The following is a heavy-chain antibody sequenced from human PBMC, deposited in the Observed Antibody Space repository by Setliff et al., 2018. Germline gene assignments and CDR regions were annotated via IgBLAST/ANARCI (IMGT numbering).Heavy chain of an antibody. V-gene: IGHV1-69*06. CDR1: GGTFSSYA. CDR3: AREGSGWYYDY. D-gene: IGHD6-19*01. Sequence: SVKVSCKASGGTFSSYAISWVRQAPGQGLEWMGRIIPIFGTANYAQKLQGRVTITADKSTSTAYMELSSLRSEDTAVYCCAREGSGWYYDYWGQGTLVTVSS. J-gene: IGHJ4*02. CDR2: IIPIFGTA.